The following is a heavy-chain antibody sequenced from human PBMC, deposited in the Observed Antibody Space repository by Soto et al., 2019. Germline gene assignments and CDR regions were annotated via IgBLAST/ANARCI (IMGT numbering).Heavy chain of an antibody. CDR1: GGTFSSYS. D-gene: IGHD1-26*01. J-gene: IGHJ4*02. CDR2: IIPIFGTA. Sequence: QVQLVQSGAEVKKPGSSVKVSCKASGGTFSSYSINWVRQAPGQGLEWMGEIIPIFGTANYAQKFQGRVTMTADESTSTAYMELSSLRSEVTAVYYCARDGGRHSGGMDYWGQGTLVTVSS. V-gene: IGHV1-69*01. CDR3: ARDGGRHSGGMDY.